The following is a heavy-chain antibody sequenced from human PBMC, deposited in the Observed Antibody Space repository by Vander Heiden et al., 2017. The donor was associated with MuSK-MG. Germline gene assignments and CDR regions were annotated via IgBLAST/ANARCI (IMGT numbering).Heavy chain of an antibody. CDR1: GYTFTSYA. Sequence: QVQLVQSGAEVKKPGASVKVSCKASGYTFTSYAMHWVRQAPGQRREWMGWINAGNGNTKYSQKFQGRVTSTRDTSASTAYMELSSLRSEDTAVYYCARRCRTGCYDGDAYYMDVWGKGTTGTVSS. J-gene: IGHJ6*03. CDR2: INAGNGNT. V-gene: IGHV1-3*01. D-gene: IGHD4-17*01. CDR3: ARRCRTGCYDGDAYYMDV.